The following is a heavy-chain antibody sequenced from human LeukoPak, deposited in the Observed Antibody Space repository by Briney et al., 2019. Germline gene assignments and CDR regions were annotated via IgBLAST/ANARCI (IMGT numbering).Heavy chain of an antibody. D-gene: IGHD3-22*01. CDR2: ISYDGGNE. CDR3: ARAPSFYESSGYFCIDY. Sequence: GGSLRLSCAASGFTLSSYAVHWVRQAPGKGLEWVALISYDGGNEYYADSVKGRFTISRDNSKNTLYLQMNSLRAEDTAVYYCARAPSFYESSGYFCIDYWRQGTLVTVSS. CDR1: GFTLSSYA. J-gene: IGHJ4*02. V-gene: IGHV3-30*01.